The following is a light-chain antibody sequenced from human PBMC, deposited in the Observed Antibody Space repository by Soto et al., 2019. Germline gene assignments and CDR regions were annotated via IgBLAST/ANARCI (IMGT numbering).Light chain of an antibody. V-gene: IGLV2-14*01. Sequence: ALTQPASVSGSPGQSITISCTGTSSDVGGYNYVSWYQQYPGKAPKLMIYAVSDRPPGVSNRFSGSKSGNTASLTISGLQAEDEADYYCSSYTSSSTLVVFGGGTKVTVL. CDR2: AVS. J-gene: IGLJ3*02. CDR3: SSYTSSSTLVV. CDR1: SSDVGGYNY.